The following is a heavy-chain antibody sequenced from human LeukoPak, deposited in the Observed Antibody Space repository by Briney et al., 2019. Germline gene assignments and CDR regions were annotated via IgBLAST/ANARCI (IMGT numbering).Heavy chain of an antibody. CDR3: ARDSGPRAQYQLLSNNNWFDP. V-gene: IGHV3-30-3*01. CDR1: GFTFSSYA. Sequence: PGGSLRLSCAASGFTFSSYAMHWVRQAPGKGLEWVAVISYDGSNKYYADSVKGRFTISRDNSKNTLYLQMNSLRAEDTAVYYCARDSGPRAQYQLLSNNNWFDPWGQGTLVTVSS. CDR2: ISYDGSNK. D-gene: IGHD2-2*01. J-gene: IGHJ5*02.